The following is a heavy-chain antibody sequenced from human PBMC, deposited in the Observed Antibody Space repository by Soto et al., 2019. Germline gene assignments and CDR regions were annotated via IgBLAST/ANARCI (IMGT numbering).Heavy chain of an antibody. CDR3: ARFRVITIFGVVTTDYYYGMDV. J-gene: IGHJ6*02. Sequence: SETLSLTCTVSDGSISNFYWSWIRQPPGKGLEWIGEIYSSGSTNYNPSLKSRVTISVDTSKNQFSLKLSSVTAADTAVYYCARFRVITIFGVVTTDYYYGMDVWGQGTTVT. D-gene: IGHD3-3*01. CDR2: IYSSGST. CDR1: DGSISNFY. V-gene: IGHV4-59*12.